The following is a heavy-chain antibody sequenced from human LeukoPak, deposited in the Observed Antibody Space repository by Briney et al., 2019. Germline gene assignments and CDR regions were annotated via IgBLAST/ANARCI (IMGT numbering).Heavy chain of an antibody. D-gene: IGHD3-3*01. V-gene: IGHV3-74*01. CDR3: VSGSLQSGYNFDY. CDR2: IKYDGSAA. J-gene: IGHJ4*02. Sequence: GGSLRLSCAASGFTFSNYWMHWIRQVPGKGLVWVSHIKYDGSAANYADSVKGRFTISRDNAKNTLYLQMNSLRAEDTAVYFCVSGSLQSGYNFDYWGQGALVTVSS. CDR1: GFTFSNYW.